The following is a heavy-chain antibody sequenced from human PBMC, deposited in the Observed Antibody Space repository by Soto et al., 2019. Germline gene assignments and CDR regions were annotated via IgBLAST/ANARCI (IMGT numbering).Heavy chain of an antibody. CDR3: ARIRAYYESSGYYY. V-gene: IGHV3-74*01. Sequence: EVQLVESGGGLVQPGESLRLSCADSGFTFSSYWMHWVRQAPGTGLVWVSRINSDGSSTSYADSVKGRFTISRDNAKNTLYLHMNSLRAEDTAVYYCARIRAYYESSGYYYWGQGTLVTVSS. CDR1: GFTFSSYW. J-gene: IGHJ4*02. D-gene: IGHD3-22*01. CDR2: INSDGSST.